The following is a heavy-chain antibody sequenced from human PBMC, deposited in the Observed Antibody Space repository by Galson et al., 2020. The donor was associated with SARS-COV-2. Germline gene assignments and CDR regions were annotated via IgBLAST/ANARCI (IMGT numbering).Heavy chain of an antibody. D-gene: IGHD2-2*01. CDR1: GFTFSSYA. V-gene: IGHV3-23*01. CDR3: AKDQDIVVVPAVGAFDI. J-gene: IGHJ3*02. CDR2: ISGSGGST. Sequence: QAGGSLRLSCAASGFTFSSYAMSWVRQAPGKGLEWVSAISGSGGSTYYADSVKGRFTISRDNSKNTLYLQMNSLRAEDTAVYYCAKDQDIVVVPAVGAFDIWGQGTMVTVSS.